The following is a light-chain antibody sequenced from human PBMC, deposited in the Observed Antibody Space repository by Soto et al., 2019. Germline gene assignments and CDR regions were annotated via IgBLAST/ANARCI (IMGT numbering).Light chain of an antibody. CDR2: RAS. CDR1: QSVSSSY. CDR3: PQYGSSPPT. J-gene: IGKJ4*02. Sequence: EIVLTQSPGTLSLSPGERAPLSCRASQSVSSSYLAWYQQKTGQAHRLHIYRASSRATGIPDRFSGSWSGTDFTVTISRLAADDFAVYYCPQYGSSPPTCGGGTKVEIK. V-gene: IGKV3-20*01.